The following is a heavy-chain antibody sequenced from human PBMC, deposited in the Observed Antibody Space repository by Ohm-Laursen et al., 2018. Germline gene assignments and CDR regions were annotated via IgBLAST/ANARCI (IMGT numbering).Heavy chain of an antibody. CDR3: ARDYTYYDFWSGWAADGNNWFDP. CDR1: GYTLTGYY. Sequence: AVCASCTASGYTLTGYYIDSVRQAPRERVGWMGWVNLKRGGPNNAPQFKGRVTMTRDTSISTAYMELSRLRSDDTAVYYCARDYTYYDFWSGWAADGNNWFDPWGQGTLVTVSS. D-gene: IGHD3-3*01. CDR2: VNLKRGGP. V-gene: IGHV1-2*02. J-gene: IGHJ5*02.